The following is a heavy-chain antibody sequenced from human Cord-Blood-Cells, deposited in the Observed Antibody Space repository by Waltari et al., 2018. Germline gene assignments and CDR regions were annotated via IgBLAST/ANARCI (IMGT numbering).Heavy chain of an antibody. V-gene: IGHV3-9*01. CDR3: AKDDLLEAYFDY. CDR2: ISWNSGSI. Sequence: EVQLVESGGGLVQPGRSLRLSCAAPGVTFDDYAMHWVRQAPGKGLEWVSGISWNSGSIGYADSVKGRFTISRDNAKNSLYLQMNSLRAEDTALYYCAKDDLLEAYFDYWGQGTLVTVSS. CDR1: GVTFDDYA. J-gene: IGHJ4*02. D-gene: IGHD2-21*01.